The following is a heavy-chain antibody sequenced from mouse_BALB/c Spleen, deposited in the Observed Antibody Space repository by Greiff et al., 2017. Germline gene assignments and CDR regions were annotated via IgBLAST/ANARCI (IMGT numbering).Heavy chain of an antibody. Sequence: LVESGGGLVKPGGSRKRSCAASGFIFRDYYMYWVRQTPEKRLERAATIRDGGSYTYYPDSLKGRFTISRDNAKNNLYLQMSSLKSEDTAMYYCASDPAWFTYWGQGTLVAVAA. J-gene: IGHJ3*01. CDR2: IRDGGSYT. CDR3: ASDPAWFTY. V-gene: IGHV5-4*02. CDR1: GFIFRDYY.